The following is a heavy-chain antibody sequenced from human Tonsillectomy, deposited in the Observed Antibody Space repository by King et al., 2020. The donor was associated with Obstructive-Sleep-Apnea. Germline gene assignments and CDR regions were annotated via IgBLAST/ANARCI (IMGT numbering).Heavy chain of an antibody. V-gene: IGHV5-10-1*03. J-gene: IGHJ4*02. CDR2: IDPSDSYT. CDR3: APTGMTHAVSDY. CDR1: GYNFINYW. Sequence: QLVQSGAEVKKPGESLRISCKGSGYNFINYWISWVRQMPGKGLEWMGRIDPSDSYTNYSPSFQGHVTISVDKSISTAFLQWSSLKASDTAMYYCAPTGMTHAVSDYWGQGTLVTVSS. D-gene: IGHD1-1*01.